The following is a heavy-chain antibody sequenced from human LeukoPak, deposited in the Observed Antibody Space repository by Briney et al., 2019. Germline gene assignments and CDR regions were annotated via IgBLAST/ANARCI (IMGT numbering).Heavy chain of an antibody. CDR2: IRASGGGA. D-gene: IGHD3-16*01. CDR1: GVTFSSFA. V-gene: IGHV3-23*01. J-gene: IGHJ4*02. Sequence: GGSLRLSCAASGVTFSSFAMSWVRQAPGKGLEWVSTIRASGGGAFYADSVKGRFTISRDDSKNTLYLQMNSLRAEDTAVYYCARVVVWRNEVGDYWGQGTLVTVSS. CDR3: ARVVVWRNEVGDY.